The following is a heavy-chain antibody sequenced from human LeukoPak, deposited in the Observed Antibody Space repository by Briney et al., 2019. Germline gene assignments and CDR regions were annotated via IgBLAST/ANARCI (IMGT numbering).Heavy chain of an antibody. Sequence: SETLPLTCTVSGGSISSGDYYWSWIRQPPGKGLEWIGYIYYSGSTYYNPSLKSRVTISVDTSKNQFSLKLSSVTAADTAVYYCARINDYSNYGSDYWGQGTLVTVSS. CDR3: ARINDYSNYGSDY. CDR2: IYYSGST. D-gene: IGHD4-11*01. CDR1: GGSISSGDYY. V-gene: IGHV4-30-4*08. J-gene: IGHJ4*02.